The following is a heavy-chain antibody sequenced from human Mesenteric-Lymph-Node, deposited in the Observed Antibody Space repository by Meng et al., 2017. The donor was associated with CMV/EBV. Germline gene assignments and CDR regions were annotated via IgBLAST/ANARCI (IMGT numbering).Heavy chain of an antibody. V-gene: IGHV3-11*04. Sequence: GESLKISCAASGFTFSDYYMSWIRQAPGKGLEWVSYISSSGSTIYYADSVKGRFTISRDNAKNSLYLQMNSLRAEDTAVYYCARDRAWDGMDVWGQGTTVTVSS. J-gene: IGHJ6*02. CDR2: ISSSGSTI. D-gene: IGHD3-16*01. CDR1: GFTFSDYY. CDR3: ARDRAWDGMDV.